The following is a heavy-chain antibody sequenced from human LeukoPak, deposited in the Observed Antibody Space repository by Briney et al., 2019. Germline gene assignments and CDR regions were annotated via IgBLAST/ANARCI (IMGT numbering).Heavy chain of an antibody. J-gene: IGHJ5*02. D-gene: IGHD5-24*01. CDR3: ARDLGWLQLRGFDP. V-gene: IGHV3-48*03. CDR1: GFTFSSYE. CDR2: ISSSGSTI. Sequence: GGSLRLSCAASGFTFSSYEMNWVRQAPGKGLEWVSYISSSGSTIYYADSVKGRFTISRDNAKNSLYLQMNSLSAEDTAVYYCARDLGWLQLRGFDPWGQGTLVTVSS.